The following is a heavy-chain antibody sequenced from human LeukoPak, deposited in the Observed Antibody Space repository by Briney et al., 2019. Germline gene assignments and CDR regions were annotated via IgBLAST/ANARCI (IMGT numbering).Heavy chain of an antibody. Sequence: SGTLSLTCAVSGDSISSSNWWSWVRQPPGKGLEWIGEIYHSGNTNYNPSLKSRVTVSVDKSRNQFSLNLNSVTAADTAVYYCARGPSPYCGGDCYSHAFDIWGPGTMVTVSS. CDR2: IYHSGNT. D-gene: IGHD2-21*02. CDR3: ARGPSPYCGGDCYSHAFDI. CDR1: GDSISSSNW. J-gene: IGHJ3*02. V-gene: IGHV4-4*02.